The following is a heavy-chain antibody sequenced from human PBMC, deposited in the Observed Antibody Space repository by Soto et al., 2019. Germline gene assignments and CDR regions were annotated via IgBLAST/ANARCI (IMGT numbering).Heavy chain of an antibody. D-gene: IGHD6-19*01. J-gene: IGHJ4*02. CDR1: GGSVSSGSYY. CDR2: IYYSGST. CDR3: ASSASSGWYYFDY. V-gene: IGHV4-61*01. Sequence: SETLSLTCTVSGGSVSSGSYYWSWIRQPPGKGLEWIGYIYYSGSTNYNPSLKSRVTISVDTSKNQFSLKLSSVTAADTAVYYCASSASSGWYYFDYWGQGTLVTVS.